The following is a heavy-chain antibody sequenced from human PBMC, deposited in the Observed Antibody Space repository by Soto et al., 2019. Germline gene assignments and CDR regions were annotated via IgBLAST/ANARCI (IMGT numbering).Heavy chain of an antibody. CDR2: VSGSGDSI. CDR3: AKLWAGGYYDSSASNNYSYYGMDV. D-gene: IGHD3-22*01. V-gene: IGHV3-23*01. J-gene: IGHJ6*02. CDR1: GFTFSSYA. Sequence: GGSLRLSCAASGFTFSSYAMSWVRQAPGKGLEWVSSVSGSGDSIFYAGSVKGRFTISRDNSKSTLYLYMNSLRAEDTALYYCAKLWAGGYYDSSASNNYSYYGMDVWGQETTVTVSS.